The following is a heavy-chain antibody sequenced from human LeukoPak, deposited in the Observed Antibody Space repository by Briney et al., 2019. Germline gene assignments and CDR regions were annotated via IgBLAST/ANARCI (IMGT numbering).Heavy chain of an antibody. Sequence: GSLRLSCVASGFTFSSFNMNWVRQAPGKGLEWVSSISYSNSYIYCADSVKGRFTISRDNAKNSLYLQMSSLRVEDTAIYYCARYYGLGSSDYWGQGTLVTVSS. V-gene: IGHV3-21*06. CDR1: GFTFSSFN. J-gene: IGHJ4*02. CDR3: ARYYGLGSSDY. D-gene: IGHD3-10*01. CDR2: ISYSNSYI.